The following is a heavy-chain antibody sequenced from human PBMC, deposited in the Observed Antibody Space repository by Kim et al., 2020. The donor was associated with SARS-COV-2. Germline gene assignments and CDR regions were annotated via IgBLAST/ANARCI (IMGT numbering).Heavy chain of an antibody. CDR3: SCIAGGPLDSCDI. Sequence: SETLSLTCTVSGGSISSYYWSWTRQRPGKAMELIGYVYYCGSTNYNPSPSRRVTISVDTPKNQFSLTLSSVSVAATAADYCSCIAGGPLDSCDIWVQGT. CDR1: GGSISSYY. D-gene: IGHD3-9*01. J-gene: IGHJ3*02. CDR2: VYYCGST. V-gene: IGHV4-59*13.